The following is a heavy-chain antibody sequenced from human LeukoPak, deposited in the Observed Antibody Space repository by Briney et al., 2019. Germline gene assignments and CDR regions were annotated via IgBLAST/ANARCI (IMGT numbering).Heavy chain of an antibody. V-gene: IGHV1-2*02. D-gene: IGHD5-18*01. CDR3: ARSAYNYGYVYFDH. CDR1: GYTFTGCF. J-gene: IGHJ4*02. CDR2: IDPNSDNI. Sequence: ASVEVSCKASGYTFTGCFIHYVRQAPGQGLEWMGWIDPNSDNIRYSETFKDRVTMTRDTSTNTAYMELSWLRSDDTAVYYCARSAYNYGYVYFDHWGQGTLVIVSS.